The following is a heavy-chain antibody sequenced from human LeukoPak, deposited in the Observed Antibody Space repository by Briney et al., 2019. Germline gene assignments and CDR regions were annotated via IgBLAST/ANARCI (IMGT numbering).Heavy chain of an antibody. CDR2: INTNTGNP. D-gene: IGHD6-6*01. CDR3: AKALKLARDYFDY. V-gene: IGHV7-4-1*02. Sequence: ASVTVSCTASGYTFTSYAMNWVRQAPGQGLEWMGWINTNTGNPTYAQGFTGRFVFSLDTSVSTAYLQTSSLKAEDTAVYYCAKALKLARDYFDYWGQGTLVTVSS. CDR1: GYTFTSYA. J-gene: IGHJ4*02.